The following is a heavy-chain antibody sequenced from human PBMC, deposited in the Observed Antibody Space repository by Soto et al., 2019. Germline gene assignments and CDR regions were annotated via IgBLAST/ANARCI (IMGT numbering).Heavy chain of an antibody. CDR1: GFTFSSYA. D-gene: IGHD3-10*01. V-gene: IGHV3-30-3*01. CDR2: ISYDGSNK. J-gene: IGHJ6*02. CDR3: ARDRLRGVYYYGMDV. Sequence: QVQLVESGGGVVQPGRSLRLSCAASGFTFSSYAMHWVRQAPGKGLEWVAVISYDGSNKYYADSVKGRFTISRDNSKNTLYRQMNSLRAEDTAVYYCARDRLRGVYYYGMDVWGQGTTVTVSS.